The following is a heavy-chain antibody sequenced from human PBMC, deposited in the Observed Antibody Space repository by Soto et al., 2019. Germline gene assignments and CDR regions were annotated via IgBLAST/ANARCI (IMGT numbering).Heavy chain of an antibody. Sequence: ASVKVSCKASGYTFTGYYMHWVRQAPGQGLEWMGWINPNSGGTNYAQKFQGWVTMTRDTSISTAYMELSRLTSDDTAVYYCATQGSYSADYLDYWGQGTLVTVS. V-gene: IGHV1-2*04. CDR2: INPNSGGT. CDR3: ATQGSYSADYLDY. CDR1: GYTFTGYY. D-gene: IGHD1-26*01. J-gene: IGHJ4*02.